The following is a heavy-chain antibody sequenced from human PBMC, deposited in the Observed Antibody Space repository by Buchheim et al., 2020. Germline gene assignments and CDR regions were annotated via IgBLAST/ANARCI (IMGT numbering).Heavy chain of an antibody. J-gene: IGHJ6*02. CDR3: TTEEYSSSSDYYYYYGMDV. CDR1: GFTFSNAW. Sequence: EVQLVESGGGLVKPGGSLRLSCAASGFTFSNAWMSWVRQAPGKGLEWVGRIKSKTDGGTTDYAAPVKGRFTISSDDSKNTLYLQMNSLKTEDTAVYYCTTEEYSSSSDYYYYYGMDVWGQGTT. D-gene: IGHD6-6*01. CDR2: IKSKTDGGTT. V-gene: IGHV3-15*01.